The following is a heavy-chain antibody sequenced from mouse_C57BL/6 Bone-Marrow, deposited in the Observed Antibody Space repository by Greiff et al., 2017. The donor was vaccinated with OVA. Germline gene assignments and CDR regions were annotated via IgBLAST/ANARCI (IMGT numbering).Heavy chain of an antibody. CDR2: IWSGGST. V-gene: IGHV2-2*01. CDR1: GFSLTSYG. J-gene: IGHJ3*01. D-gene: IGHD4-1*01. Sequence: QVQLQQSGPGLVQPSQSLSITCTVSGFSLTSYGVHWVRQSPGKGLEWLGVIWSGGSTDYNAAFISRLSISKDNSKSQVCFKMNSLQADDTAIYYCARTLLGIGFAYWGQGTLVTVSA. CDR3: ARTLLGIGFAY.